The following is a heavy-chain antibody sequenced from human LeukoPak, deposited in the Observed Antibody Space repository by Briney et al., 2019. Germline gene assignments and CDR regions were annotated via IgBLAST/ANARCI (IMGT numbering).Heavy chain of an antibody. J-gene: IGHJ1*01. D-gene: IGHD3-22*01. Sequence: GGSLRLSCAASGFTFSNYAMNWVRQAPGKGLEWVSGIRVSDETYYADSVKGRFTISRANSENTLYLQMNSLRAEDTAVYYCAILITMIVVWGQGTLVTVSS. CDR1: GFTFSNYA. CDR2: IRVSDET. V-gene: IGHV3-23*01. CDR3: AILITMIVV.